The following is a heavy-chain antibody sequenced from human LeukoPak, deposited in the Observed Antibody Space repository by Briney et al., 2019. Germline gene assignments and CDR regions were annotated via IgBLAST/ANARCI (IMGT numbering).Heavy chain of an antibody. D-gene: IGHD6-13*01. V-gene: IGHV5-51*01. CDR1: GFGFSGYW. CDR2: IYPDDSDT. CDR3: ARQRTGLAAANTYYFYYLDV. Sequence: GESLKISCRGSGFGFSGYWIAWVRQMPGKGLEWMGIIYPDDSDTRYSPSFQGQVTISADESINTAYLQWSSLKASDTAMYYCARQRTGLAAANTYYFYYLDVWGKGTTVTISS. J-gene: IGHJ6*03.